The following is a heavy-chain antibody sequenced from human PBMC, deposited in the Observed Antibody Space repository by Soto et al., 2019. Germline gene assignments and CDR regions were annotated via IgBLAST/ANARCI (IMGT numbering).Heavy chain of an antibody. Sequence: SETLSLTCSVSGGSIGSSSYFLGWVRHPPGKGLEWIGSLYYSGTTYYNPSLRSRVTISADTSKNQFSLKLSSVTAADTAVYYCGGYYSRTYCNCCFDPWHQAMLITAS. J-gene: IGHJ5*02. D-gene: IGHD4-4*01. CDR2: LYYSGTT. V-gene: IGHV4-39*01. CDR3: GGYYSRTYCNCCFDP. CDR1: GGSIGSSSYF.